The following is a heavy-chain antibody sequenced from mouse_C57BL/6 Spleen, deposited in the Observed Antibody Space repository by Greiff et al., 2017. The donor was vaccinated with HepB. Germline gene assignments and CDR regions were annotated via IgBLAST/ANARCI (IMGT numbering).Heavy chain of an antibody. Sequence: EVKLMESGGGLVKPGGSLKLSCAASGFTFSDYGMHWVRQAPEKGLEWVAYISSGSSTIYYADTVKGRFTISRDNAKNTLFLQMTSLRSEDTAMYYCARDEGLRPFDYWGQGTTLTVSS. CDR3: ARDEGLRPFDY. J-gene: IGHJ2*01. V-gene: IGHV5-17*01. CDR2: ISSGSSTI. D-gene: IGHD2-4*01. CDR1: GFTFSDYG.